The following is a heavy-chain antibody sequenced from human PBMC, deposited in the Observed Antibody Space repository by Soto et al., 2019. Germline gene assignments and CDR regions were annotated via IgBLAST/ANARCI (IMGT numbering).Heavy chain of an antibody. D-gene: IGHD3-10*01. CDR1: GGSISSGDYY. V-gene: IGHV4-30-4*01. J-gene: IGHJ6*02. CDR3: ARDAGDITMVRGVSQYYYYYYGMDV. Sequence: KPSETLSLTCTVSGGSISSGDYYWSWIRQPPGKGLEWIGYIYYSGSTYYNPSLKSRVTISVDTSKNQFSLKLSSVTAADTAVYYCARDAGDITMVRGVSQYYYYYYGMDVWGQGTTVTVSS. CDR2: IYYSGST.